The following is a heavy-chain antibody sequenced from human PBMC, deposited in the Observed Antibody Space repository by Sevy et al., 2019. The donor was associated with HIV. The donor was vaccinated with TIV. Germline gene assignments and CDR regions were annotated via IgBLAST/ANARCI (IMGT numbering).Heavy chain of an antibody. CDR2: IYYTGHT. V-gene: IGHV4-39*01. Sequence: SETLSLTCTVSGGSITNSIYYWGWIRQPPGKGLEWIGSIYYTGHTNYNPSLRIRVTISLDTSKNQFSRRLNSVTTADTSVFYCARQYSGGLYHWGQGLLVTVSS. CDR1: GGSITNSIYY. D-gene: IGHD1-26*01. CDR3: ARQYSGGLYH. J-gene: IGHJ5*02.